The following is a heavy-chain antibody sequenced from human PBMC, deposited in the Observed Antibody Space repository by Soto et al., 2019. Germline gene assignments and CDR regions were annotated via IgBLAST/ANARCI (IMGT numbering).Heavy chain of an antibody. D-gene: IGHD5-18*01. CDR1: GGTFSSYA. J-gene: IGHJ6*02. Sequence: ASVKVSCKASGGTFSSYAISWVRQAPGQGLEWMGGIIPIFGTANYAQKFQGRVTITADESTSTAYMELSSLRSEDTAVYYCARSVEDTAMVAYYYYGMDVWGQGTTVTVSS. V-gene: IGHV1-69*13. CDR2: IIPIFGTA. CDR3: ARSVEDTAMVAYYYYGMDV.